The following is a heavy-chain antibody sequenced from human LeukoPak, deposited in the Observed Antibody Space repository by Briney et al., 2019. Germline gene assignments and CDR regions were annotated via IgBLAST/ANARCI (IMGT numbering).Heavy chain of an antibody. CDR2: ISYDGSNK. CDR3: AKDRGWFFGAMDV. D-gene: IGHD6-19*01. V-gene: IGHV3-30*18. CDR1: GFSFSTHG. Sequence: PGGSLRLSRTASGFSFSTHGMYWVRQAPGKGLEWVAVISYDGSNKYYADSVKGRFTISRDNSKNTLDLQMNSLRAEDTAVYYCAKDRGWFFGAMDVWGQGTTVTVSS. J-gene: IGHJ6*02.